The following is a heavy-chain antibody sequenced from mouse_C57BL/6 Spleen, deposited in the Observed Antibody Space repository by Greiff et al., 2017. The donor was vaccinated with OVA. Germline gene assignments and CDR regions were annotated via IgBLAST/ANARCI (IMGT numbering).Heavy chain of an antibody. D-gene: IGHD2-4*01. J-gene: IGHJ4*01. V-gene: IGHV1-64*01. Sequence: QVQLQQPGAELVKPGASVKLSCKASGYTFTSYWMHWVKQRPGQGLEWIGMIHPNSGSTNYNEKFKSKATLTVDKSSSTAYMQLSSLTSEDSAVYYCARSDYEDAMDDWGQGTSVTVSS. CDR3: ARSDYEDAMDD. CDR1: GYTFTSYW. CDR2: IHPNSGST.